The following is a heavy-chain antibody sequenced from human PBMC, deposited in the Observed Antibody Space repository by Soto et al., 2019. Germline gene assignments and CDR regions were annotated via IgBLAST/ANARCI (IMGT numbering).Heavy chain of an antibody. CDR2: IKGDGSET. Sequence: GGSLRLSCAASGFTFSSYWMHWVRQAPGKGLVWVSRIKGDGSETNYADSVKGRFIISRDNAKNTLYLQLNSLRAEDTAVYYCLRGNSGYGSFDYWGQGTRVTVSS. V-gene: IGHV3-74*01. D-gene: IGHD5-12*01. CDR1: GFTFSSYW. J-gene: IGHJ4*02. CDR3: LRGNSGYGSFDY.